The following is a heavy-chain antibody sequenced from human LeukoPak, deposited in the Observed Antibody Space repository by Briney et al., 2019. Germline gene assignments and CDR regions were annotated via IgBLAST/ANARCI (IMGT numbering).Heavy chain of an antibody. V-gene: IGHV3-23*01. D-gene: IGHD6-19*01. J-gene: IGHJ4*02. Sequence: GGSLRLSCAASGFTFSSYAMTWVRQAPGMGLEWVSLISGTGGSTSYADSVKGRFTISRENAKNSLYLQMNSLRDGDTAVYYCVRGGSGWYYFDYWGQGTLVTVSS. CDR1: GFTFSSYA. CDR3: VRGGSGWYYFDY. CDR2: ISGTGGST.